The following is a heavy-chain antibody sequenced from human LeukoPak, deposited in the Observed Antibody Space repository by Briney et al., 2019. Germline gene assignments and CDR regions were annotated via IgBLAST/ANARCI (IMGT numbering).Heavy chain of an antibody. Sequence: GGSLRLSCAASGFTFNTYAMSWVRQAPGKGLEWVSAISGSGASTHYADSVRGRFTISRDNSKNTLYLQMSSLRAEDTAVYYCARDPKYSNSWFFDYWGQGTLVTVSS. CDR2: ISGSGAST. CDR1: GFTFNTYA. CDR3: ARDPKYSNSWFFDY. D-gene: IGHD6-13*01. V-gene: IGHV3-23*01. J-gene: IGHJ4*02.